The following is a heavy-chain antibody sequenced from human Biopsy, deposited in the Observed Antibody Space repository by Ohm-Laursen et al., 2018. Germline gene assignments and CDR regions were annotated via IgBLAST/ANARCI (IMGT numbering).Heavy chain of an antibody. D-gene: IGHD4-17*01. CDR2: ITGGGNYI. Sequence: GSLRLSCAASGVTLSGYAMNWVRQAPGKGLEWVSSITGGGNYINYADSVRGRFTISRGNSKNSVYLVMSSLRAEDTAVYFCATAAYAPPYFDLWGRGTVVTVSS. CDR3: ATAAYAPPYFDL. J-gene: IGHJ4*02. V-gene: IGHV3-21*06. CDR1: GVTLSGYA.